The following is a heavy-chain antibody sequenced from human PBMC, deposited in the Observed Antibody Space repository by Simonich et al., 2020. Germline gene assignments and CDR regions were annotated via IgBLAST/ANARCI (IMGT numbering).Heavy chain of an antibody. V-gene: IGHV1-2*02. Sequence: QVQLVQSGAEVKKPGASVKVSCKASGYTFTGYYLHWVRQAPGQGLEWRWCQNTKRGGTNCAKKFRGRVTMTRDTHISTAYMELSRLRSDDTAVYYCARDPVVPAAIRNAFDIWGQGTMVTVSS. J-gene: IGHJ3*02. D-gene: IGHD2-2*01. CDR3: ARDPVVPAAIRNAFDI. CDR2: QNTKRGGT. CDR1: GYTFTGYY.